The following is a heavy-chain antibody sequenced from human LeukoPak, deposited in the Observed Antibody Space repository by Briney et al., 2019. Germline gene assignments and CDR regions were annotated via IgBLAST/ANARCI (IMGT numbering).Heavy chain of an antibody. CDR2: IIPIFGTA. Sequence: GASGKVSCKASGGIYSRYAISWVRQATGQGLEWMGGIIPIFGTANYAQKFQGRVTITADESTSTVYMELSSLRFEDTAVYYCARDRAPGSVFDIWGQGTKVTVSS. J-gene: IGHJ3*02. CDR1: GGIYSRYA. CDR3: ARDRAPGSVFDI. V-gene: IGHV1-69*13. D-gene: IGHD3-10*01.